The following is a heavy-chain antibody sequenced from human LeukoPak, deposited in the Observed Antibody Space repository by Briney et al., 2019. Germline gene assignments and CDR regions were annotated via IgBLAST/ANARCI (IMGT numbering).Heavy chain of an antibody. CDR3: ARGRGSRYDSSGSPYIRFDY. CDR1: GYTFTGYF. D-gene: IGHD3-22*01. Sequence: ASVKVSCKASGYTFTGYFIHWVRQAPGQELEWMGWINPDSGGTNYAQKFQGRVTMTRDTSISTAYMELSRLRSDDSAMYYCARGRGSRYDSSGSPYIRFDYWGQGTLVTVSS. J-gene: IGHJ4*02. CDR2: INPDSGGT. V-gene: IGHV1-2*02.